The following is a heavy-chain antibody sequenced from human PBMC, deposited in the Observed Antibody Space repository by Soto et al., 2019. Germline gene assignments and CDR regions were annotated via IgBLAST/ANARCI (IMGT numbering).Heavy chain of an antibody. CDR3: ARSHSDYAGY. CDR2: ISASNGNT. D-gene: IGHD4-4*01. CDR1: GYTFTSYR. V-gene: IGHV1-18*01. J-gene: IGHJ4*02. Sequence: QVQLVQSGAEVKKPGAPVKVSCKASGYTFTSYRISWVRQAPGQGLEWMGWISASNGNTNYAQKLQGRVTITRDTSTSPASMELRSLRSEDTAVYYCARSHSDYAGYWGQGTLVIVSS.